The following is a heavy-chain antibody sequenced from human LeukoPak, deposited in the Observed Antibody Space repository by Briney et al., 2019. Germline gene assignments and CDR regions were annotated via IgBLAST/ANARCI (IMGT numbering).Heavy chain of an antibody. CDR3: ARSGNYYDSSGLEY. J-gene: IGHJ4*02. CDR1: GFTFSSYA. D-gene: IGHD3-22*01. V-gene: IGHV3-7*02. CDR2: IQQDGSEK. Sequence: GGSLRLSCAASGFTFSSYAMSWVRQVPGKGLEWGANIQQDGSEKYYVDSVKGRFTISRDNAKNSLYLQMNSLRAEDTAVYYCARSGNYYDSSGLEYWGQGTLVTVSS.